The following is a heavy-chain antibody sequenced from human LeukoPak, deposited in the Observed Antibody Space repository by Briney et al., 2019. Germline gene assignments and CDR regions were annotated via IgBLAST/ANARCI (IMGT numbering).Heavy chain of an antibody. J-gene: IGHJ6*02. V-gene: IGHV1-69*01. Sequence: SVKVSCKASGGTFSSYAISWVRQAPGQGLEWMGGIIPIFGTANYAQKFQGRVTITADESTSTAYMELSSLRSEDTAVYYCAKGFFGASVANGMDVWGQGTTVTVSS. CDR2: IIPIFGTA. CDR3: AKGFFGASVANGMDV. D-gene: IGHD2-15*01. CDR1: GGTFSSYA.